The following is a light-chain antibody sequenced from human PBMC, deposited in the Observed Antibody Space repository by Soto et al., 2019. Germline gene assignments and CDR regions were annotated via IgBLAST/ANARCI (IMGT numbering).Light chain of an antibody. CDR3: QQYGSSPGT. J-gene: IGKJ1*01. CDR1: QSVSSY. CDR2: GAS. Sequence: EIVLTQSPATLSLSAGERATLSCRASQSVSSYLAWYQQKPGQAPRLLIFGASIRDTGIPDRFSGSGSWTDFTLTISRLEPEDFAVYYCQQYGSSPGTFGQGTKVDIK. V-gene: IGKV3-20*01.